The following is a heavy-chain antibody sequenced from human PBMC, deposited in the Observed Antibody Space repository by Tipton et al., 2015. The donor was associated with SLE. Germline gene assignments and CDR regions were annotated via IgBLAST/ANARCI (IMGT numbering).Heavy chain of an antibody. CDR3: ATALLSLGQGVSDY. CDR1: GYIFTTHD. J-gene: IGHJ4*02. CDR2: VNPRSGNS. Sequence: QVQLVQSGAEVKKPGASVKVSCKTSGYIFTTHDINWVRQASGQGLEWMGWVNPRSGNSGYAQQFKGRFTMTTDTSTTTAYMELTSLRSENTDVYYCATALLSLGQGVSDYWGQGTLVTVSS. D-gene: IGHD3-10*01. V-gene: IGHV1-8*01.